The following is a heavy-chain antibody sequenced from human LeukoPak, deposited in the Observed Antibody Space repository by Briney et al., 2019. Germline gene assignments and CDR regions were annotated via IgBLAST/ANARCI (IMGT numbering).Heavy chain of an antibody. CDR1: GFTFSSYA. CDR3: AKSDFIVVVPAAMYY. CDR2: ISGSGGST. Sequence: GGSLRLSCAASGFTFSSYAMSWVRQAPGRGLEWDSAISGSGGSTYYADSVKGRFTISRDNSKNTLYLQMNSLRAEDTAVYYCAKSDFIVVVPAAMYYWGQGTLVTVSS. D-gene: IGHD2-2*01. J-gene: IGHJ4*02. V-gene: IGHV3-23*01.